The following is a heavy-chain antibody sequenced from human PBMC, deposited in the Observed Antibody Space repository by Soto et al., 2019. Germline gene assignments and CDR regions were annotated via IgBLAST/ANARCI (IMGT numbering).Heavy chain of an antibody. Sequence: SETLSLTCTVSGASISSSYWSWIRQSPGKGLEWIGYVYHTGSTNYNPSLKSRVTISLDTSKSQFSLNLTSLTTADTAVYFCARGGNRYSKVASGVGGFDYWGQGYLVTVSS. CDR1: GASISSSY. CDR2: VYHTGST. J-gene: IGHJ4*02. CDR3: ARGGNRYSKVASGVGGFDY. D-gene: IGHD5-12*01. V-gene: IGHV4-59*01.